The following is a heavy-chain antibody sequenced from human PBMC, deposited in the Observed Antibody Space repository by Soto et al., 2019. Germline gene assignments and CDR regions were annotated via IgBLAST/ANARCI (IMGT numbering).Heavy chain of an antibody. J-gene: IGHJ6*03. CDR1: GGSISNHY. V-gene: IGHV4-59*08. CDR2: IYYSGST. CDR3: ARLNLVVATAGIIYYYHYHMDV. D-gene: IGHD2-15*01. Sequence: QVQLQESGPGLVKPSETLSLTCTVSGGSISNHYWSWIRQPPGKGLEWLGYIYYSGSTNYNPSLNSRVSISVDTSKNQFSLELSSLTAADTAVYYCARLNLVVATAGIIYYYHYHMDVWGKGTTVTVSS.